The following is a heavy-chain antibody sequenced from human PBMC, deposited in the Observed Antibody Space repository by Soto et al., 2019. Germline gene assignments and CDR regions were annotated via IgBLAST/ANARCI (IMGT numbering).Heavy chain of an antibody. Sequence: QVQLQESGPGLVKPSQTLSLTCTVSGGSISSGDYYWNWIRQPPGKGLEWIGYIYYSGSTYYNPSLKSRVTISLDTSKNQFSLKLSSVTAADMAVYYCARETSGSGSSKGGLFDYWGQGTLVTVSS. CDR1: GGSISSGDYY. D-gene: IGHD3-10*01. CDR3: ARETSGSGSSKGGLFDY. CDR2: IYYSGST. J-gene: IGHJ4*02. V-gene: IGHV4-30-4*01.